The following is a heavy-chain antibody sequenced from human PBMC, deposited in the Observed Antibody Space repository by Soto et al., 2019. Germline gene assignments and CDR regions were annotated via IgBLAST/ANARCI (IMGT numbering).Heavy chain of an antibody. D-gene: IGHD3-9*01. CDR2: IKQEGSEK. V-gene: IGHV3-7*01. Sequence: EVQLVESGGGLVQPGGALRLSCAASGFTFSSYWMSWVRQAPGKGLEWVANIKQEGSEKYSVDSVKGRFTISRDNAKNSLYLQMNSPRAEDTAVYYCARVLTGAFDYWGQGTLVTVSS. CDR3: ARVLTGAFDY. CDR1: GFTFSSYW. J-gene: IGHJ4*02.